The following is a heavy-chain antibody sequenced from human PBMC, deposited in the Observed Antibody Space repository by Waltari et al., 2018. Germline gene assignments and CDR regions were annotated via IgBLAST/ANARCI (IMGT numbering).Heavy chain of an antibody. Sequence: QVQLVQSGAEVKKPGSSVKVSCKASGGTFSSYTISWVRQAPGQGLEWMGRIIPILGIANYAQKFQGRVTITADKSTSTAYMELSSLRSEDTAMYYCARDQWRSSSWSGDWYFDLWGRGTLVTVSS. D-gene: IGHD6-13*01. V-gene: IGHV1-69*08. J-gene: IGHJ2*01. CDR3: ARDQWRSSSWSGDWYFDL. CDR2: IIPILGIA. CDR1: GGTFSSYT.